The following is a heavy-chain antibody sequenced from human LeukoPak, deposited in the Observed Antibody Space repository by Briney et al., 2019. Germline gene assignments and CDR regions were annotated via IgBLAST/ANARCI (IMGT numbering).Heavy chain of an antibody. CDR2: INPNSGGT. Sequence: ASVKVSCKASGYTFTGYYMHWVRRAPGQGLEWMGWINPNSGGTNYAQKFQGRVTMTRDTSISTAYMELSRLRSDDTAVYYCARQPNVLRYFDWLLSAGGWIDYWGQGTLVTVSS. D-gene: IGHD3-9*01. J-gene: IGHJ4*02. CDR1: GYTFTGYY. V-gene: IGHV1-2*02. CDR3: ARQPNVLRYFDWLLSAGGWIDY.